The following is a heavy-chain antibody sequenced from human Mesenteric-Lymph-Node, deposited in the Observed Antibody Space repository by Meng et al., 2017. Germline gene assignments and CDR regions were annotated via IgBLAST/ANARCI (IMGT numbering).Heavy chain of an antibody. J-gene: IGHJ4*02. Sequence: QPQLQEAGPGLVKPSGTLSLTCAVSGGSISSSNWWSWVRQPPGKGLEWIGEIYHSGSTNSNPSLKSRVTISVDKSRNQFSLRLSSVTAADTAVYYCAREGTGDYPSKYYFDYWGQGTLVTVSS. CDR1: GGSISSSNW. V-gene: IGHV4-4*02. CDR2: IYHSGST. CDR3: AREGTGDYPSKYYFDY. D-gene: IGHD4-17*01.